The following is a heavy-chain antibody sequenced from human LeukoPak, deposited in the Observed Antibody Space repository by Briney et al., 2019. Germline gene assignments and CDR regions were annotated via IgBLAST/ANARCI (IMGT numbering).Heavy chain of an antibody. V-gene: IGHV3-15*01. Sequence: GGSLRLSCAASGFTFSNVWMTWVRQAPGKGLEWVGRIKSKTDGGTTDYAAPVKGRFTISRDDSKNTLYLQMNSLKAEDTAVYYCAKGAYGSGSYAWFDPWGQGTLVTVSS. CDR3: AKGAYGSGSYAWFDP. J-gene: IGHJ5*02. CDR1: GFTFSNVW. CDR2: IKSKTDGGTT. D-gene: IGHD3-10*01.